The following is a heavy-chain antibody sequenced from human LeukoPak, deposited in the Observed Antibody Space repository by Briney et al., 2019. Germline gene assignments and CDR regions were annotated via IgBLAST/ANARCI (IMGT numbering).Heavy chain of an antibody. D-gene: IGHD6-13*01. CDR2: ISYDGSNK. CDR1: GFTFSGFG. CDR3: AKLGGSSPGPAVDY. V-gene: IGHV3-30*18. Sequence: GGSLRLSCAASGFTFSGFGMHWVRQAPGKGLEWVAVISYDGSNKYYADSVKGRFTISRDNSKNTLYLQMNSLRAEDTAVYYCAKLGGSSPGPAVDYWGQGTLVTVSS. J-gene: IGHJ4*02.